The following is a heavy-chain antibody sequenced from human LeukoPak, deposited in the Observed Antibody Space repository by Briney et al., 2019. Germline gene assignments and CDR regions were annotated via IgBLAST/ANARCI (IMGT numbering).Heavy chain of an antibody. J-gene: IGHJ4*02. V-gene: IGHV3-30*18. D-gene: IGHD3-10*01. CDR1: GFSFRSYG. CDR2: ISYDGSNK. CDR3: AKDFHYYGSGSDY. Sequence: GRSLRLSCAASGFSFRSYGMHWVRQAPGKGLEWVAVISYDGSNKYYADSVKGRFTISRDNSKNTLYLQMNRLRVEDTAVYYCAKDFHYYGSGSDYWGQGTLVTVSS.